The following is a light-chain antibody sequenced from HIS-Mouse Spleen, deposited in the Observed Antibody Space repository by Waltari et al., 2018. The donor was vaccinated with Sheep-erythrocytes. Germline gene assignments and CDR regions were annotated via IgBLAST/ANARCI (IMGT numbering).Light chain of an antibody. CDR2: DVS. CDR1: SRHVGGYNY. CDR3: CSYAGSYNHV. Sequence: QSALTQPRSASGSPGQSVPISCTGTSRHVGGYNYVSWYQQHPGKAPKLMIYDVSKRPSGVPDRFSGSKSGNTASLTISGLQAEDEADYYCCSYAGSYNHVFATGTKVTVL. J-gene: IGLJ1*01. V-gene: IGLV2-11*01.